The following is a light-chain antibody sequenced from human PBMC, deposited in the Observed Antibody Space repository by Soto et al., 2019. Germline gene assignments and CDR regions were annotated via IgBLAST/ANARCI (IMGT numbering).Light chain of an antibody. Sequence: DIQLTQSPSFLSASVGDRVTITCRASQGINSYLAWYQQKPGKAPKLLMYDASTLQRGLPSRFSGSGSGTEFTLAISSLQPEDFATYYCQQFNNYPITFGQGTRLEIK. CDR2: DAS. CDR1: QGINSY. J-gene: IGKJ5*01. V-gene: IGKV1-9*01. CDR3: QQFNNYPIT.